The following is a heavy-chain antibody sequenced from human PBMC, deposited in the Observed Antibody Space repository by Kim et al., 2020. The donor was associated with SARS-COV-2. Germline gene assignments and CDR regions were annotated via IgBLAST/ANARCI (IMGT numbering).Heavy chain of an antibody. CDR3: ARVHSYGADYNDFVY. CDR2: IYASGFG. V-gene: IGHV4-38-2*02. CDR1: GYFISSGYY. J-gene: IGHJ4*02. D-gene: IGHD5-18*01. Sequence: SETLSLTCTVSGYFISSGYYWGWIRQFPGKGLEWIESIYASGFGYYNPSLKSRVTVSVDTSKNQFSLRLTSVTAADTAVYYCARVHSYGADYNDFVYWGRGILVTVSS.